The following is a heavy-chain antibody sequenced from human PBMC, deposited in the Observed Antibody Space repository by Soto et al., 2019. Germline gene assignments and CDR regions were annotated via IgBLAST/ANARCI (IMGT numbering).Heavy chain of an antibody. CDR2: IRSKAYGRTT. Sequence: GRSLRISDTGSVGPVVDYGMSWDRQDTGKGLEWVGFIRSKAYGRTTEYAASVKGRFTISRDDSKSIAYLQMNSLKTEDTAVYYCPNVEMATFAAFDIWGQGTMVTVSS. J-gene: IGHJ3*02. D-gene: IGHD5-12*01. CDR1: VGPVVDYG. CDR3: PNVEMATFAAFDI. V-gene: IGHV3-49*04.